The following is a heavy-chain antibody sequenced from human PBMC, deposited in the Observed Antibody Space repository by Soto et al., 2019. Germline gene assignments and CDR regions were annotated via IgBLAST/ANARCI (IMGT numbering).Heavy chain of an antibody. J-gene: IGHJ5*02. V-gene: IGHV1-2*02. CDR1: GYTFTGYY. CDR2: ISPKSGGT. D-gene: IGHD6-13*01. CDR3: ARGLSYSSSWYLAMGLWFDP. Sequence: GASVKVSCKASGYTFTGYYMHWLRQSPGQGFEWMGRISPKSGGTNYAQKFQGRVTMTWDTSLNTAYMELSSLRSEDTAVYYCARGLSYSSSWYLAMGLWFDPWGQGTLVTVSS.